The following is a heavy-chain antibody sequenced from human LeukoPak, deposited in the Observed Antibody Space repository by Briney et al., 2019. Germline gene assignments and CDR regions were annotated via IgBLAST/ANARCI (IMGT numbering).Heavy chain of an antibody. Sequence: VASVKVSCKASGGTFTSYATSWVRQAPGQGLEWMGGIIPIFGTANYAQTFQGRVTITTDQSTRTAYMERSSRTSEDTAVYYCARSYYFYCSSTRCALDVSGKGATVTLSS. CDR2: IIPIFGTA. CDR1: GGTFTSYA. CDR3: ARSYYFYCSSTRCALDV. V-gene: IGHV1-69*05. D-gene: IGHD2-2*01. J-gene: IGHJ6*01.